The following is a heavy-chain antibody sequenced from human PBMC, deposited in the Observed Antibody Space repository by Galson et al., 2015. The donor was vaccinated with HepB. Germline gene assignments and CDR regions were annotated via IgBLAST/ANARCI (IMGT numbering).Heavy chain of an antibody. Sequence: SVKVSCKASGYTFTSYGISWVRQAPGQGLEWMGWISAYNGNTNYAQKLQGRVTMTTDTSTSTAYMELRSLRSDDTAVYYCARCIAVAGFVGGYDAFDIWGQGTMVTVPS. V-gene: IGHV1-18*01. CDR2: ISAYNGNT. D-gene: IGHD6-19*01. CDR3: ARCIAVAGFVGGYDAFDI. CDR1: GYTFTSYG. J-gene: IGHJ3*02.